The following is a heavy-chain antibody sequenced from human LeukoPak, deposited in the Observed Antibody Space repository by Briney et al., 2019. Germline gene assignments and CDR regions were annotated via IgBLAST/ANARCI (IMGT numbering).Heavy chain of an antibody. J-gene: IGHJ4*02. CDR1: GFTVSSNY. Sequence: GGSLRLSCAASGFTVSSNYVSWVRQAPGKGLEWVSAISGSGGSTYYADSVKGRFTISRDNSKNTLYLQMNSLRAEDTAVYYCAKDPLWFGELPPYWGQGTLVTVSS. V-gene: IGHV3-23*01. CDR2: ISGSGGST. D-gene: IGHD3-10*01. CDR3: AKDPLWFGELPPY.